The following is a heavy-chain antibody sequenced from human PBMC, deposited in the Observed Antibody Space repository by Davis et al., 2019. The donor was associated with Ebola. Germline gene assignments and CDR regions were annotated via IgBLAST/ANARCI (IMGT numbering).Heavy chain of an antibody. CDR2: INQDGSEK. Sequence: PGGSLRLSCAASGFTFSTYWMNWVRQAPGKGLEWVANINQDGSEKYYVDSVMGRFTISRDNAKNSLYLQMNSLRAEDTAVYYCAREIEYYEILTGYFPYWGQGTLVAVSS. CDR1: GFTFSTYW. J-gene: IGHJ4*02. V-gene: IGHV3-7*03. D-gene: IGHD3-9*01. CDR3: AREIEYYEILTGYFPY.